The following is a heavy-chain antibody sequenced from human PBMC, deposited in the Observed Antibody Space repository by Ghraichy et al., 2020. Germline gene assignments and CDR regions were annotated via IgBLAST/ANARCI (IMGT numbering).Heavy chain of an antibody. CDR2: INLDSADT. CDR3: ATLSTYFYDATGPEA. D-gene: IGHD3-22*01. V-gene: IGHV1-2*06. Sequence: ASVKVSCKASGYSFSDNYIHWVRQAPGQGLEWMGRINLDSADTKFARKFQGRVTMTRDTPISTVYMELSGLRTDDTARYFCATLSTYFYDATGPEAWGQGTLVTVSS. J-gene: IGHJ4*02. CDR1: GYSFSDNY.